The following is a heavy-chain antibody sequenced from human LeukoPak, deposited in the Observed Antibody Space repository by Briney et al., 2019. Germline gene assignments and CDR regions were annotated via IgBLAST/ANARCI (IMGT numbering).Heavy chain of an antibody. CDR3: ASIRGYSYRRDAFDI. V-gene: IGHV4-4*07. D-gene: IGHD5-18*01. CDR1: GASISSYY. J-gene: IGHJ3*02. CDR2: FYASESS. Sequence: PSETLSLTCIVSGASISSYYWSWIRQPAGKGLEWIGRFYASESSNYNPSLESRVTISVDTSKNQFSLKLSSVTAADTAVYYCASIRGYSYRRDAFDIWGQGTMVTVSS.